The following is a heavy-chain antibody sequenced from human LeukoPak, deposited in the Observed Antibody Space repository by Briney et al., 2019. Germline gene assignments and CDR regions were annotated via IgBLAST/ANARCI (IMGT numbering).Heavy chain of an antibody. CDR3: AKDRTVGASYWYFDL. CDR2: FYRGDST. Sequence: GGSLRLSCAASGFTVSSSYMYWVRQAPGKGLEWVSFFYRGDSTYYADSVKGRFTISRDSSKNTLFLHMNTLRAEDTAIYYCAKDRTVGASYWYFDLWGRGTLVTVSS. CDR1: GFTVSSSY. J-gene: IGHJ2*01. V-gene: IGHV3-53*01. D-gene: IGHD1-26*01.